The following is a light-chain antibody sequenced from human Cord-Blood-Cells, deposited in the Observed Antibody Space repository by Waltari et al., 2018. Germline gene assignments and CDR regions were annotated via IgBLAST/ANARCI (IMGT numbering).Light chain of an antibody. Sequence: DIQMTQSPSSLSASVGDRVPITCRASQSISSYLNWYQQKPGKAPKLLIYAASSLQSGVPSRFSGSGSGTDFTLNISSLQPEDFATYYCQQSYSTPWTFGQGTKVESK. CDR1: QSISSY. V-gene: IGKV1-39*01. J-gene: IGKJ1*01. CDR3: QQSYSTPWT. CDR2: AAS.